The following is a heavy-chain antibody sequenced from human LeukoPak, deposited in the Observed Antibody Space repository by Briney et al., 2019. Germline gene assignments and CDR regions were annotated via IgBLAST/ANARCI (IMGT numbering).Heavy chain of an antibody. CDR3: ARGGAVLGIGYYYYYMDV. J-gene: IGHJ6*03. CDR2: INHSGST. D-gene: IGHD7-27*01. CDR1: GGSFSGYY. Sequence: KASETLSLTCAVYGGSFSGYYWYWIRQPPGKGLEWIGVINHSGSTNYNPSLKSRVTISIDTSKNQFSLKVTSVTAADTAVYYCARGGAVLGIGYYYYYMDVWGKGTTVTVSS. V-gene: IGHV4-34*01.